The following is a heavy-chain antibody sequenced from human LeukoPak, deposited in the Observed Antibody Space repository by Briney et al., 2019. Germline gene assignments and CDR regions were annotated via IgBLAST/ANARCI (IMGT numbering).Heavy chain of an antibody. J-gene: IGHJ6*03. CDR1: GGSISSSSYY. Sequence: PSETLSLTCTVSGGSISSSSYYWGWIRQPPGKGLEWIGSIYYSGSTYYNPSLKSRVTISVDTSKNQFSLKLSSVTAADTAVYYCASLFNYYYYYMDVWGKGTTVTVSS. D-gene: IGHD3-10*01. CDR3: ASLFNYYYYYMDV. V-gene: IGHV4-39*07. CDR2: IYYSGST.